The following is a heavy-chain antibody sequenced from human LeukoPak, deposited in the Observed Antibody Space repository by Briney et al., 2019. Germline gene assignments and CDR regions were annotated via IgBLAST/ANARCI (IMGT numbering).Heavy chain of an antibody. CDR2: IKSRPDGGTT. J-gene: IGHJ4*02. D-gene: IGHD6-13*01. CDR3: TTVSAAGQLDY. Sequence: PGGSLRLSCAASGFTFNNTWMNWVRQAPGKGLEWVGRIKSRPDGGTTDYAAPVKGRFTISRDDSKNTLYLQMNSLKTEDTAVYYCTTVSAAGQLDYWGQGTLVTVSS. CDR1: GFTFNNTW. V-gene: IGHV3-15*01.